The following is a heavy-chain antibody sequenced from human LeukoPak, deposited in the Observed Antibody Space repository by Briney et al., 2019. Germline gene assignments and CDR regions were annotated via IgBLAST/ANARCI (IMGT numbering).Heavy chain of an antibody. V-gene: IGHV3-23*01. CDR3: AKRCCSGGSCYMGFDY. D-gene: IGHD2-15*01. CDR1: GFTFSSYA. J-gene: IGHJ4*02. Sequence: GGSLRLSCAASGFTFSSYAMSWVRQAPGKGLEWVSAISGSGGSTYYADSVKGRFTISRDNSKNTLYLQMNSLRAEDTAVYYCAKRCCSGGSCYMGFDYWGQGTLVTVSP. CDR2: ISGSGGST.